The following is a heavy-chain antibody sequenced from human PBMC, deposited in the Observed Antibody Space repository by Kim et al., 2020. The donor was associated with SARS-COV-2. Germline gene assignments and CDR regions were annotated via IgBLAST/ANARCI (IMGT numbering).Heavy chain of an antibody. CDR3: ARRGIIRESDIDY. CDR1: VGSFSGYY. V-gene: IGHV4-34*01. CDR2: IDHSGST. J-gene: IGHJ4*02. D-gene: IGHD3-10*01. Sequence: SETLSLTCAVYVGSFSGYYWTWIRQSPGKGLEWIGEIDHSGSTNYDPSLKSRVTISVDTSKNQFSLQVKSVTAADTAVYYCARRGIIRESDIDYWGQGTVVTVSS.